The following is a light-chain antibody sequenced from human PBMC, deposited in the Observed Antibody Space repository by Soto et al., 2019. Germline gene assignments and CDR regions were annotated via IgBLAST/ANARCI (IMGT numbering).Light chain of an antibody. CDR1: HSISYS. CDR2: DVS. V-gene: IGKV1-5*01. J-gene: IGKJ1*01. Sequence: DIQMTQSPSTLSAAVGDTVTITCRASHSISYSLSWYQQKPGKAPDLLISDVSSLERGVASRFSGSGSGTEFTLTISSMQPDDFATYYCQQYNGYSRTFGKGNKVDI. CDR3: QQYNGYSRT.